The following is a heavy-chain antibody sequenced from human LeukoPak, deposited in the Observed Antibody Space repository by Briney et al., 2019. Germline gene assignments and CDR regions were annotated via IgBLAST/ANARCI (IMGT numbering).Heavy chain of an antibody. J-gene: IGHJ4*02. V-gene: IGHV3-23*01. CDR3: AKDGGLWVSAHWGDS. Sequence: GGSLRLSCAASGFTFSSYTMSWVRQAPGKGLEWVSTITTSDGNTYYADPVKGRFTVSRDNSKNTLFLQMNSLRAEDTAVYYCAKDGGLWVSAHWGDSWGRGTLVTVSS. D-gene: IGHD7-27*01. CDR1: GFTFSSYT. CDR2: ITTSDGNT.